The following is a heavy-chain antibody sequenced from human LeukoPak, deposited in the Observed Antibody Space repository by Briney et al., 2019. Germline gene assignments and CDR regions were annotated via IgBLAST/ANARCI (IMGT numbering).Heavy chain of an antibody. Sequence: PGGSLRLSCAASGFTFSSYGMHWVRQAPGKGLEWVAVIWYDGSNKYYADSVKGRFTISRDNSKNTLYLQMNSLRAEDTAVYYCARESYDSSGYYPRDFDSWGQGTLVTVSS. D-gene: IGHD3-22*01. CDR3: ARESYDSSGYYPRDFDS. CDR1: GFTFSSYG. J-gene: IGHJ4*02. V-gene: IGHV3-33*01. CDR2: IWYDGSNK.